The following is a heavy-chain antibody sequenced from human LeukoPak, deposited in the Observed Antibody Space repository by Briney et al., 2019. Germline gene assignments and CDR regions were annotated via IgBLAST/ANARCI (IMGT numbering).Heavy chain of an antibody. CDR2: ISSSSSYI. CDR3: ARCSRGYDILTGYYNDLPDY. V-gene: IGHV3-21*01. D-gene: IGHD3-9*01. CDR1: GFTLRSYS. J-gene: IGHJ4*02. Sequence: GGSLRLSCVASGFTLRSYSMNWVRQAPGKGLEWISSISSSSSYIYYADSVKGRFTISRDNAKNSLYLQMNSLRAEDTAVYYCARCSRGYDILTGYYNDLPDYWGQGTLVTVSS.